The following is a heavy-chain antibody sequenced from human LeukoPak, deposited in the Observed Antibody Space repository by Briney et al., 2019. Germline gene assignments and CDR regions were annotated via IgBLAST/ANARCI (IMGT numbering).Heavy chain of an antibody. Sequence: GGSLRLSCAASGFTFSSYSMNWVRQAPGKGLEWVSSISSSSSYIYYADSVKGRFTISRDNAKNSLYLQMNSLRAEDTAVYYCARGGWDFWRGYQGNYMDVWGKGTTVTVSS. CDR1: GFTFSSYS. CDR2: ISSSSSYI. V-gene: IGHV3-21*01. CDR3: ARGGWDFWRGYQGNYMDV. J-gene: IGHJ6*03. D-gene: IGHD3-3*01.